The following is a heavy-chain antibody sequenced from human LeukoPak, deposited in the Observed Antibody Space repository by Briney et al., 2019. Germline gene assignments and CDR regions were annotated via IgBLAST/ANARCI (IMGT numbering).Heavy chain of an antibody. Sequence: PGGSLRLSCAASGFPFSSYWMAWVRQAPGKGLEWMASIKQDGGETFYADSVKGRFTISRDNSKNTLYLQMNSLRAEDTAVYYCANYGSAYYFDYWGQGTLVTVSS. CDR3: ANYGSAYYFDY. V-gene: IGHV3-7*03. J-gene: IGHJ4*02. CDR1: GFPFSSYW. CDR2: IKQDGGET. D-gene: IGHD3-10*01.